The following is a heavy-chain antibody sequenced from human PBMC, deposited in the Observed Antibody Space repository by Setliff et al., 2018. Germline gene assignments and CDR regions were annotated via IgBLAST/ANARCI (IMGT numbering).Heavy chain of an antibody. CDR3: AKSSGSSSSTNLEY. J-gene: IGHJ4*02. CDR2: ITDDGGTT. D-gene: IGHD6-6*01. Sequence: QTGGSLRLSCTTSGFTLFSYTMNWVRQAPGKGLEWVSAITDDGGTTHYAGSVKGRFTIARDNSNSTLYLQMNSLRVEDTALYYCAKSSGSSSSTNLEYLGPGTLVTVSS. V-gene: IGHV3-23*01. CDR1: GFTLFSYT.